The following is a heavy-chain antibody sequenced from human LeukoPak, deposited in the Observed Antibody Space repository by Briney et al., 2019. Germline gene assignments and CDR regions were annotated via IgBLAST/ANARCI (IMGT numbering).Heavy chain of an antibody. J-gene: IGHJ4*02. V-gene: IGHV4-39*01. CDR2: IYYSGST. CDR3: ARGGPEAVVVAEPSFDY. D-gene: IGHD2-15*01. CDR1: GGSISSSSYY. Sequence: SETLSLTCTVSGGSISSSSYYWGWIRQPPGKGLEWIGSIYYSGSTYYNPSLKSRVTISVDTSKNQFSLKLSSVTAADTAVYYCARGGPEAVVVAEPSFDYWGQGTLVTVSS.